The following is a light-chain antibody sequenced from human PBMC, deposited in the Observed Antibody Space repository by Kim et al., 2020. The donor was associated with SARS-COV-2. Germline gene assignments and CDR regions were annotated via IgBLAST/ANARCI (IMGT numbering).Light chain of an antibody. CDR2: SNN. Sequence: GQRVTSSCSGSTSNIGSNTVNWYQQLPGTAPKLLMYSNNQRPSGVPDRFSGSKSGTSASLAIGGLQSEDEADYYCVAWDVRLNGPVFGGGTKLTVL. CDR3: VAWDVRLNGPV. J-gene: IGLJ2*01. CDR1: TSNIGSNT. V-gene: IGLV1-44*01.